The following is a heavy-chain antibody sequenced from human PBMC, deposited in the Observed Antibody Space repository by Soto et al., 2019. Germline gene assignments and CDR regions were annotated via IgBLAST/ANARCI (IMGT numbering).Heavy chain of an antibody. CDR1: GYTFTSYG. J-gene: IGHJ4*02. CDR3: ARLSAPCSSTSCYPFGYFDY. D-gene: IGHD2-2*01. V-gene: IGHV1-18*01. CDR2: ISAYNGNT. Sequence: ASVKVACKASGYTFTSYGISWVRQAPGQGLEWMGWISAYNGNTNYAQKLQGRVTMTTDTSTSTAYMELRSLRSDDTAVYYCARLSAPCSSTSCYPFGYFDYWGQGTLVTVSS.